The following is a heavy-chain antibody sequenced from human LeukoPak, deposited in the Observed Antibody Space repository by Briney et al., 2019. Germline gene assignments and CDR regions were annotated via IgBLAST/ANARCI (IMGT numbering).Heavy chain of an antibody. CDR1: GYTFTGYY. J-gene: IGHJ3*02. D-gene: IGHD6-19*01. Sequence: ASVKVSCKASGYTFTGYYMHWVRQAPGQGLEWMGWINPNRGGTNYAQKFQGRVTMTRDTSISTAYMELSRLRSDDTAVYYCARVHSSGWYSSDAFDIWGQGTMVTVSS. CDR2: INPNRGGT. V-gene: IGHV1-2*02. CDR3: ARVHSSGWYSSDAFDI.